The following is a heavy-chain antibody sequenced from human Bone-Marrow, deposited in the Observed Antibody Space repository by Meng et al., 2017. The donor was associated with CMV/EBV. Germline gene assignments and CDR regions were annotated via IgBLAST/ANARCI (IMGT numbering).Heavy chain of an antibody. V-gene: IGHV4-39*01. D-gene: IGHD6-13*01. J-gene: IGHJ5*02. CDR3: ARHSSSWWRFDP. Sequence: VSGGSISSSGYYWGWIRQPPGKGLEWIGSIYYSGSTYYNPSLKSRVTISVDTSKNQFSLKLISVTAADTAVYYCARHSSSWWRFDPWGQGTLVNVSS. CDR1: GGSISSSGYY. CDR2: IYYSGST.